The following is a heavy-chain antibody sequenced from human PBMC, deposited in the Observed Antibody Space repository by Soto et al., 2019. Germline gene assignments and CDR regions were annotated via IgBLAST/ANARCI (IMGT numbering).Heavy chain of an antibody. CDR3: ATDPRGPDY. Sequence: GGSLRLSCATSGVGFSNYGMSWVRQAPGKGLEWVSGISASGDSTYYVDPVKGRFTISGDNSKRTLYLQMNSLRAEDTAIYYCATDPRGPDYWGQGTQVTVSS. CDR1: GVGFSNYG. CDR2: ISASGDST. J-gene: IGHJ4*02. V-gene: IGHV3-23*01.